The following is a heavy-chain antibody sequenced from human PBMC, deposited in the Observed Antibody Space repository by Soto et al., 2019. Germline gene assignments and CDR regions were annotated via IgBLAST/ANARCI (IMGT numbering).Heavy chain of an antibody. V-gene: IGHV3-15*01. D-gene: IGHD2-15*01. CDR1: EFTLRDDW. CDR2: VKSRADGGTV. Sequence: EVQLVESGGGLVKPGGSLRLSCVASEFTLRDDWMSWVHQAPGKGLEWVGRVKSRADGGTVDYAAPVKGRFTISRDDSKNTLFLQMDSLKVEDTAVYFCTTRPSGGSFWGRGTLVTVSS. CDR3: TTRPSGGSF. J-gene: IGHJ4*02.